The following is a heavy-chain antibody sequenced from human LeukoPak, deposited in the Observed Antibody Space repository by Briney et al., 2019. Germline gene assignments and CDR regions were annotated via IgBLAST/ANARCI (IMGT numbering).Heavy chain of an antibody. CDR1: GFTFNTYS. J-gene: IGHJ4*02. CDR3: VRDWGYDSSGYWQKYFDT. Sequence: GGSLRLSCAVSGFTFNTYSMNWVRQAPGKGLEWVASISPSSSYIYYADSVTGRVTISRDNAKNSLYLQMNSLRAEDTAVYYCVRDWGYDSSGYWQKYFDTWGQGTLVTVSS. D-gene: IGHD3-22*01. CDR2: ISPSSSYI. V-gene: IGHV3-21*01.